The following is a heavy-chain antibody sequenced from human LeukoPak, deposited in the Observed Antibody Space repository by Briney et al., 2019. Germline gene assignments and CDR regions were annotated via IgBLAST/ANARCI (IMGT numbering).Heavy chain of an antibody. V-gene: IGHV3-30*02. J-gene: IGHJ3*02. Sequence: PGGSLRLSCAASGFSFNNHGMHWVRQAPGRGLEWVAFIRYDGSKKYYADSVKGRFTISRDNSKNTLYLQVNSLRVEDTAVYYCAKDLCSSSSCYLDIWGQGAMVTASS. CDR3: AKDLCSSSSCYLDI. CDR2: IRYDGSKK. CDR1: GFSFNNHG. D-gene: IGHD2-2*01.